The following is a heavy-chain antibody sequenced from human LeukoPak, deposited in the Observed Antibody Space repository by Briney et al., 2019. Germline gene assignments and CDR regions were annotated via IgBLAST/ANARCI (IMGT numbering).Heavy chain of an antibody. D-gene: IGHD2-2*02. Sequence: ASVKVSCKASGYTFTNYGITWVRQAPGQGLEWMGWISAYNGNTHYAQKLQGRVTMTTDTSTSTAYMELRSLRSDDTAVYYCARDFCSSTSCYTSDYWGQGTLVTVSS. CDR2: ISAYNGNT. J-gene: IGHJ4*02. V-gene: IGHV1-18*01. CDR1: GYTFTNYG. CDR3: ARDFCSSTSCYTSDY.